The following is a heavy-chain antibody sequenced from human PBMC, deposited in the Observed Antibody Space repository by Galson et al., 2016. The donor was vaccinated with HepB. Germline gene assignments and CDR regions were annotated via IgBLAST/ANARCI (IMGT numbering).Heavy chain of an antibody. CDR1: GYTFTSFY. J-gene: IGHJ6*02. CDR2: ITPSGRST. Sequence: SVKVSCKASGYTFTSFYMHWVRQAPGQGLEWMGVITPSGRSTSYAQNFQGRATMTSDTSTSTVYMELSSLRSEDTAVYYCASYPQLEDYYGIDVWGQGTTVTVSS. D-gene: IGHD1-1*01. V-gene: IGHV1-46*01. CDR3: ASYPQLEDYYGIDV.